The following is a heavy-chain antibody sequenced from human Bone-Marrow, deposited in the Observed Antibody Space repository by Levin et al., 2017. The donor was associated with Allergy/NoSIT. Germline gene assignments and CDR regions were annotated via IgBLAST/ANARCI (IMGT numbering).Heavy chain of an antibody. Sequence: GGSLRLSCAASGFTFSSYAMHWVRQAPGKGLEWVAVISYDGSNKYYADSVKGRFTISRDNSKNTLYLQMNSLRAEDTAVYYCARAYCSSTSCYSPYFDYWGQGTLVTVSS. CDR3: ARAYCSSTSCYSPYFDY. CDR2: ISYDGSNK. D-gene: IGHD2-2*01. J-gene: IGHJ4*02. V-gene: IGHV3-30-3*01. CDR1: GFTFSSYA.